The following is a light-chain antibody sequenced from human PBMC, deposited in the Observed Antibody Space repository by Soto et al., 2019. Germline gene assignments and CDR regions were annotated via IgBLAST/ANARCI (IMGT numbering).Light chain of an antibody. CDR2: GAS. Sequence: EVVMTQSPVTLSVSPGERATLSCRASQSISNNLAWYQQKPGQAPRLLIYGASIRATSVSARFSGSGSGTEYTLTISSLQSEEFVVYYCQQYESWPRTFGQGTKLEI. CDR3: QQYESWPRT. CDR1: QSISNN. J-gene: IGKJ2*01. V-gene: IGKV3-15*01.